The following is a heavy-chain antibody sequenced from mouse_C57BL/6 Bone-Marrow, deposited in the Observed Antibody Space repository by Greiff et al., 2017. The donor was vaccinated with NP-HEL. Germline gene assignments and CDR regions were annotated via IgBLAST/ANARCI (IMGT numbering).Heavy chain of an antibody. CDR3: ARRFRDAMDY. CDR1: GSTFTDYA. CDR2: ISTYYGDA. Sequence: QVHVKQSGPELVRPGVSVKISCKGSGSTFTDYAMHWVQQSHATSLAWLGVISTYYGDASYNQKFKDKATMTVDKSSSTAYMELARLTSEDSAVYYCARRFRDAMDYWGQGTSVTVSS. D-gene: IGHD3-1*01. V-gene: IGHV1-67*01. J-gene: IGHJ4*01.